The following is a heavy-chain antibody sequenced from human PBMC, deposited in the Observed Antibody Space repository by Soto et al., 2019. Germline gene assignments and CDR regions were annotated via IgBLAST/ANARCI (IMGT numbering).Heavy chain of an antibody. V-gene: IGHV1-18*01. Sequence: QVQLVQSGAEVRKPGASVKVSCKASGYTVTTYGIRWVRQAPGQGLEWMGWISGYNGHTKYAQKFQGRVTMTTDTSTSTVYMDLRSLRSDDTAVYYCAREGEMPYYYYGLDVWGQGTTVTVSS. D-gene: IGHD3-16*01. J-gene: IGHJ6*02. CDR2: ISGYNGHT. CDR3: AREGEMPYYYYGLDV. CDR1: GYTVTTYG.